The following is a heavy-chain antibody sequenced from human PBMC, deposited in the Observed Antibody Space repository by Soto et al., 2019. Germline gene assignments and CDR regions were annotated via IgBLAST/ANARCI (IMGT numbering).Heavy chain of an antibody. CDR3: AREGGMAGDAFDI. CDR2: ISSSGSTI. J-gene: IGHJ3*02. D-gene: IGHD1-26*01. CDR1: GFTFSSYE. V-gene: IGHV3-48*03. Sequence: EVQLVESGGGLAQPGGSLRLSCAASGFTFSSYEMNWVRQAPGKGLEWVSYISSSGSTIYYADSVKGRFTISRDNAKNSLYLQMNSLRAEDTAVYYCAREGGMAGDAFDIWGQGTMVTVSS.